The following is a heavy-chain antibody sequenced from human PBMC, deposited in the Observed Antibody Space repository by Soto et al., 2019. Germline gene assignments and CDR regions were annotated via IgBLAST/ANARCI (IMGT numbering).Heavy chain of an antibody. D-gene: IGHD1-1*01. V-gene: IGHV3-49*03. CDR1: GFTYGSYA. Sequence: GSLRLSCTASGFTYGSYAMSWFRQAPGKGLEWVGFIRSKASGGTTEDAASVKGRFTISRDDSKDIAYLQMNSLKTEDTGIYYCSRGSAWTDSWGQG. CDR3: SRGSAWTDS. J-gene: IGHJ4*02. CDR2: IRSKASGGTT.